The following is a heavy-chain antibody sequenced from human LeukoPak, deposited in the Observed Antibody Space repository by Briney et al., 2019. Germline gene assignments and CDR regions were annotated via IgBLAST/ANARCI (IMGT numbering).Heavy chain of an antibody. J-gene: IGHJ4*02. V-gene: IGHV3-48*04. D-gene: IGHD6-6*01. CDR1: GFTFSSYS. CDR3: ASPFSSSSGLPDY. Sequence: PGGSLRLSCAASGFTFSSYSMNWVRQAPGKGLEWVSYISSSSSTIYYADSVKGRFTISRDNAKTSLYLQMNSLRAEDTAVYYCASPFSSSSGLPDYWGQGTLVTVSS. CDR2: ISSSSSTI.